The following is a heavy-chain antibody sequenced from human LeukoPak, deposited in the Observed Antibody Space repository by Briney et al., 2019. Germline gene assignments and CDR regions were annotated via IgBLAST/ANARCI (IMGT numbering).Heavy chain of an antibody. D-gene: IGHD6-25*01. CDR1: GFAFDDYA. CDR3: ARVDRSGDWYFDL. Sequence: GGSLRLSCAASGFAFDDYAMSWVRQAPGKGLEWVSGIHWNGASTGYGDSVRGRFTISRDNAKISLYLQMNSLRAEDTALYYCARVDRSGDWYFDLWGRGTLVTVSS. J-gene: IGHJ2*01. CDR2: IHWNGAST. V-gene: IGHV3-20*04.